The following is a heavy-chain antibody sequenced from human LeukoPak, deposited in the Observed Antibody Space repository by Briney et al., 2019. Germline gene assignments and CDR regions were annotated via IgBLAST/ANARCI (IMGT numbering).Heavy chain of an antibody. CDR2: IYYSGST. V-gene: IGHV4-39*01. D-gene: IGHD6-19*01. CDR1: GGSISSSSYY. Sequence: SETLSLTCTVSGGSISSSSYYWGWIRQPPGKGLEWIGSIYYSGSTYYNPSLKSRVTISVDTSKNQFSLKLSSVTAADTAVYYCARHAQGLSSGWYGVTGRSNYYYYMDVWGKGTTVTISS. J-gene: IGHJ6*03. CDR3: ARHAQGLSSGWYGVTGRSNYYYYMDV.